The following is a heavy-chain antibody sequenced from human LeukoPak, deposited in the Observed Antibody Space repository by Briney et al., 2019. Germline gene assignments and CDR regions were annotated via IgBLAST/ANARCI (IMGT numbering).Heavy chain of an antibody. CDR3: ARVGPYGSRSLHLYYYYYGMDV. V-gene: IGHV1-69*13. J-gene: IGHJ6*02. CDR2: IIPIFGTA. CDR1: GGTFSSYA. Sequence: SVKVSCKASGGTFSSYAISWVRQAPGQGLEWMGGIIPIFGTANYAQKFQGRVTITADESTSTAYMELSSLRSEDTAVYYCARVGPYGSRSLHLYYYYYGMDVWGQGTTVTVSS. D-gene: IGHD3-10*01.